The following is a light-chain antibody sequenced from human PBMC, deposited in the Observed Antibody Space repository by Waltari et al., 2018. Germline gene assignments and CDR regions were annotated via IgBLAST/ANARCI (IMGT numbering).Light chain of an antibody. CDR3: QHYVSLPVT. Sequence: EIVLTQSPGTLSLSPGERATLSCRASQRVSRALAWYQQNPGQAPRLLIYGASNRATGSPDRFSGSGSGTDFSLISSRLEPEDFAVYYCQHYVSLPVTFGQGTKVEIK. V-gene: IGKV3-20*01. CDR1: QRVSRA. CDR2: GAS. J-gene: IGKJ1*01.